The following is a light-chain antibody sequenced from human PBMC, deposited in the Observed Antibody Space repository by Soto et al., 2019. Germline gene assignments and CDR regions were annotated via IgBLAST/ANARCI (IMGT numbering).Light chain of an antibody. CDR1: QSVSSN. V-gene: IGKV3-15*01. J-gene: IGKJ1*01. Sequence: EIVMTPSPATLSVSPGERATLSCRASQSVSSNLAWYQQKPGQAPRLLIYGASTRATGIPARFSGSGSGTEFTLTISSLQSEDFAVYYCQQYNNWLRTFAQGTKVHIK. CDR2: GAS. CDR3: QQYNNWLRT.